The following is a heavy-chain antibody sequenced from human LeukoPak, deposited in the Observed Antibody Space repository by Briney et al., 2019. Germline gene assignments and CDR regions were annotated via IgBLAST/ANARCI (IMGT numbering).Heavy chain of an antibody. CDR1: GYTFTVYY. V-gene: IGHV1-2*02. J-gene: IGHJ3*02. D-gene: IGHD3-22*01. Sequence: GASVKVSCTASGYTFTVYYMHWVRQAPGQGLEWMGWINPNSGGTNYAQKFQGRVTMTRDTSISTAYMELSRLRSDDTAVYYCARVSDYYDSSGYRQDAFDIWGQGTMVTVSS. CDR2: INPNSGGT. CDR3: ARVSDYYDSSGYRQDAFDI.